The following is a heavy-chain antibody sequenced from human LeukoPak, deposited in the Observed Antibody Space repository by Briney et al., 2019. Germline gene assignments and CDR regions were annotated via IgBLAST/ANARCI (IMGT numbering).Heavy chain of an antibody. CDR2: ISSSSSTI. V-gene: IGHV3-48*01. D-gene: IGHD3-16*01. CDR1: GFTFSSYS. Sequence: PGGSLGLSCAASGFTFSSYSMNWVRQAPWKGLEWVSYISSSSSTIYYADSVKGRFTISRDNAKNSLYLQMNSLRAEDTAVYYCARSKGGSYYYYMDVWGKGTTVTVSS. J-gene: IGHJ6*03. CDR3: ARSKGGSYYYYMDV.